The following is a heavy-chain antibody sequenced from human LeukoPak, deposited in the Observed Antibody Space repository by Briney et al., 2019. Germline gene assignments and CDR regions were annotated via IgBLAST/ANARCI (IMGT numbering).Heavy chain of an antibody. Sequence: SVKVSFKASGGTFSSYAISWVRRAPGQGLEWRGGIIPIFGTANYAQKFQGRVTITTDESTSTAYMELSSLRSEDTAVYYCVIAAHALGPHYFDYWGQGTLVTVSS. D-gene: IGHD6-13*01. J-gene: IGHJ4*02. CDR2: IIPIFGTA. V-gene: IGHV1-69*05. CDR1: GGTFSSYA. CDR3: VIAAHALGPHYFDY.